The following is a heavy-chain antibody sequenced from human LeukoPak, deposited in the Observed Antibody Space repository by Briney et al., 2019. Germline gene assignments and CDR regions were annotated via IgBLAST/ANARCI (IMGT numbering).Heavy chain of an antibody. CDR3: ARITPTGRDY. V-gene: IGHV4-59*01. Sequence: SETLSLTCTVSGGSISSYYWSWIRQPPGKGLEWIGYIYYSGSTNYNPSLKSRVTISVDTSKNQFSLKLSSVTAADTAVYYCARITPTGRDYWGQGTLVTVSS. J-gene: IGHJ4*02. CDR2: IYYSGST. CDR1: GGSISSYY. D-gene: IGHD1-14*01.